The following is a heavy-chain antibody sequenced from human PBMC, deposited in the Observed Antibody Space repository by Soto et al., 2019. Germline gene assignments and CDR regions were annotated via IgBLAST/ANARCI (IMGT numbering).Heavy chain of an antibody. V-gene: IGHV1-2*04. J-gene: IGHJ6*02. CDR2: INPNSGGT. CDR1: GYTFTGYY. CDR3: ARDLVAGTHFYYYYGMDV. D-gene: IGHD1-1*01. Sequence: GASVQVSCKASGYTFTGYYMHWLRQAPGQGLEWMGWINPNSGGTNYAQKFQGWVTMTRDTSISIAYMELSRLRSDDTAVYYCARDLVAGTHFYYYYGMDVWGQGTTVTVSS.